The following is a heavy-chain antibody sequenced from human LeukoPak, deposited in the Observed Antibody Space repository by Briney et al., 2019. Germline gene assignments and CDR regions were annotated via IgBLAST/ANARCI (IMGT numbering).Heavy chain of an antibody. CDR1: GGSITNYY. D-gene: IGHD6-19*01. Sequence: LETLSLTCTGSGGSITNYYWNWIRQPAGKGLEWIGRIFTSGSANYNPSLESRVTMSVDTSKNQFSLKLSSVTAADTAVYYCARASNGIAVGFDYWGQGTLVTVSS. CDR3: ARASNGIAVGFDY. CDR2: IFTSGSA. J-gene: IGHJ4*02. V-gene: IGHV4-4*07.